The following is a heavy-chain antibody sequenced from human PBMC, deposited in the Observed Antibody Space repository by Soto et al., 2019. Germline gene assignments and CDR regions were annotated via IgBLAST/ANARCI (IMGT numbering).Heavy chain of an antibody. CDR3: ARYSSGWTRLNYFDY. J-gene: IGHJ4*02. Sequence: PSETLSLTCAVYGGSFSGYYWSWIRQPPGKGLEWIGEINHSGSTNYNPSLKGRVTISVDTSKNQFSLKLSSVTAADTAVYYCARYSSGWTRLNYFDYWGQGTLVTVS. CDR2: INHSGST. CDR1: GGSFSGYY. V-gene: IGHV4-34*01. D-gene: IGHD6-19*01.